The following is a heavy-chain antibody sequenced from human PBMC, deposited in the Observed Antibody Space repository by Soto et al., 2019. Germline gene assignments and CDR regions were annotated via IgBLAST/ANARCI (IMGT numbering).Heavy chain of an antibody. Sequence: GSLRLSCAASGFTFSSYGMHWVRQAPGKGLDWVAVIWYDGSNKYYADSVKGRFTISRDNSKNTLYLQMNSLRAEDTALYYCARESGALTVTRYNWFDPWGQGTLVTVSS. J-gene: IGHJ5*02. CDR2: IWYDGSNK. CDR1: GFTFSSYG. CDR3: ARESGALTVTRYNWFDP. D-gene: IGHD4-4*01. V-gene: IGHV3-33*01.